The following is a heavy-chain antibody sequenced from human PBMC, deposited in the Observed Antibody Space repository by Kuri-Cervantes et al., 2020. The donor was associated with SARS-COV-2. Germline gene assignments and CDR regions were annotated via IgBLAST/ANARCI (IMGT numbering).Heavy chain of an antibody. CDR3: ARISAVPAAKRTYYFNY. J-gene: IGHJ4*02. CDR2: INHSGST. V-gene: IGHV4-34*01. Sequence: SETLSLTCAVYGGSFSGYYWSWIRQPPGKGLEWIGEINHSGSTNYNPSLKSRVTISVDTSKNQFPLKLSSVTAADTAVYYCARISAVPAAKRTYYFNYWGQGTLVTVSS. CDR1: GGSFSGYY. D-gene: IGHD2-2*01.